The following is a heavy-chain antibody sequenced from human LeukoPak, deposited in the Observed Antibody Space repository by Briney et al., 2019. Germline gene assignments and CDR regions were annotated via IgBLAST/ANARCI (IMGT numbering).Heavy chain of an antibody. D-gene: IGHD3-3*01. Sequence: PSETLSLTCTVSGGPITTSNNYWGWIRQPPGKGLDWIGNIYYSGSTYYNQSLKSRITISVDTSKNQFSLKLNSVTAADTAVYYCARLQFLEWLLSLGYFDYWGQGTLVTVAS. J-gene: IGHJ4*02. CDR1: GGPITTSNNY. CDR3: ARLQFLEWLLSLGYFDY. V-gene: IGHV4-39*01. CDR2: IYYSGST.